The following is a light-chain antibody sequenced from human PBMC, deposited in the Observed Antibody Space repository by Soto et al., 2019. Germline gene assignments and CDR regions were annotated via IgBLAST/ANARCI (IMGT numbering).Light chain of an antibody. CDR1: QSVGSW. V-gene: IGKV1-5*03. Sequence: QMTQSPSTLSASEGDRVTITCWASQSVGSWLAWHQQKPGRAPKVLVYKASNLQDGVPSRFSGSGSGTEFTLTISSLQPDDVATYFCHQYSQYPWTFGQGTKVEIK. CDR3: HQYSQYPWT. CDR2: KAS. J-gene: IGKJ1*01.